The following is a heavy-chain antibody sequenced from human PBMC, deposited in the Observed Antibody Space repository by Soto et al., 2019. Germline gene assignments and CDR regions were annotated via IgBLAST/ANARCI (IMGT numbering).Heavy chain of an antibody. CDR1: GFTITAYW. Sequence: EVQLVESGGGLAQPGGSLRLSCAASGFTITAYWMHWVRQAPGKGLVWVSRVGIDGSSTTYADSVKGRFTISRDNAKNTVYLQMNSLRDEDTAVYYCTRGAFEYAMDVWGQGTTVTVSS. CDR3: TRGAFEYAMDV. CDR2: VGIDGSST. D-gene: IGHD3-3*02. V-gene: IGHV3-74*03. J-gene: IGHJ6*02.